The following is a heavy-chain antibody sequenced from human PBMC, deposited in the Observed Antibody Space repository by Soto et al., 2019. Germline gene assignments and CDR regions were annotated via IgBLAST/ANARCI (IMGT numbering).Heavy chain of an antibody. Sequence: PSETLSLTCAFYGWSFSGYYWSWIRQPPGKGLEWIGDINEGGFTNFNPSLESRLTISVDTSKKEYSLKLTSVTAADTAVYYCASWAYDFWSGYYTGSFDYWGQGTLVTVSS. CDR3: ASWAYDFWSGYYTGSFDY. J-gene: IGHJ4*02. CDR2: INEGGFT. D-gene: IGHD3-3*01. V-gene: IGHV4-34*01. CDR1: GWSFSGYY.